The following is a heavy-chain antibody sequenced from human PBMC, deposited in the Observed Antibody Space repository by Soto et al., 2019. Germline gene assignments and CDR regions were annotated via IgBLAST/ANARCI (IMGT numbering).Heavy chain of an antibody. V-gene: IGHV1-18*01. J-gene: IGHJ5*02. D-gene: IGHD3-9*01. CDR3: ARDPGGIRYFDWRAVRRFDP. CDR2: ISAYNGNT. CDR1: GYTFTSYG. Sequence: GASVKVSCKASGYTFTSYGISWVRQAPGQGLEWMGWISAYNGNTNYAQKLQGRVTMTTDTSTSTAYMELRSLRSDDTAVYYCARDPGGIRYFDWRAVRRFDPWGQGTLVTVSS.